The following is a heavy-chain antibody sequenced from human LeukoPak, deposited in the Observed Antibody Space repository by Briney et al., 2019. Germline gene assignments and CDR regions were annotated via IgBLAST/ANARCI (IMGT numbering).Heavy chain of an antibody. CDR3: ARHRFPYYYGSGSPLDY. CDR2: INHSGST. J-gene: IGHJ4*02. CDR1: GGSFSGYY. Sequence: SETLSLTCAVYGGSFSGYYWSWIRQPPGKGLEWIGEINHSGSTNHNPSLKSRVTISVDTSKNQFSLKLSSVTAADTAVYYCARHRFPYYYGSGSPLDYWGQGTLVTVSS. D-gene: IGHD3-10*01. V-gene: IGHV4-34*01.